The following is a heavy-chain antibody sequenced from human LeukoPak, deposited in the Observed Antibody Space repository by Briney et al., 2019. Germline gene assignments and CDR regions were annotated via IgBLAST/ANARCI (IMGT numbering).Heavy chain of an antibody. CDR2: INPSGGST. CDR3: VRNLMQFTGLAY. Sequence: GASGKISCKASGDTFTTSHMHWVRQAPGQGLEWMGKINPSGGSTTYAQQFQGRVSMTSDLSMSTVYMELSSLRSEDTAVYYCVRNLMQFTGLAYWGQGTLVTVSS. V-gene: IGHV1-46*01. D-gene: IGHD2-8*02. J-gene: IGHJ4*02. CDR1: GDTFTTSH.